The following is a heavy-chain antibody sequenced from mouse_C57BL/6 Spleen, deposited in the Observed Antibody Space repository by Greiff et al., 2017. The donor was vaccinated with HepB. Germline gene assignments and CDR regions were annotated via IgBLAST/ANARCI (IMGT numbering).Heavy chain of an antibody. CDR1: GYSITSDY. CDR2: ISYSGST. D-gene: IGHD6-5*01. Sequence: VQLKQSGPGLAKPSQTLSLTCSVTGYSITSDYWNWIRKFPGNTLESMGYISYSGSTYYNPSLKSRISITRDTSNNQYYLQLTSVTTEDTATYYCARGLSWFAYWGQGTLVTVSA. J-gene: IGHJ3*01. V-gene: IGHV3-8*01. CDR3: ARGLSWFAY.